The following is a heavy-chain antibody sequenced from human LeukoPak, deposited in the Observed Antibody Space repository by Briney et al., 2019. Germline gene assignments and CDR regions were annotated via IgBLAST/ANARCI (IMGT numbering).Heavy chain of an antibody. Sequence: GGSLRLSCAASGFTFSSYSMNWVRQAPGKGLEWVSSISSSSSYIYYADSVKGRFTISRDNAKNSLYLQMNSLRAEDTAVYYCARVGGSLYYYGMDVWGQGTTVTVSS. D-gene: IGHD1-26*01. CDR2: ISSSSSYI. CDR3: ARVGGSLYYYGMDV. CDR1: GFTFSSYS. J-gene: IGHJ6*02. V-gene: IGHV3-21*01.